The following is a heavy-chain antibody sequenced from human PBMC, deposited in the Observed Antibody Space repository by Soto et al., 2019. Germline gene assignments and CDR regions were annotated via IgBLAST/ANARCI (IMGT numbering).Heavy chain of an antibody. D-gene: IGHD7-27*01. CDR1: GYTFTSYF. CDR2: FNPSGGST. J-gene: IGHJ6*02. V-gene: IGHV1-46*01. CDR3: ARDIPSGSYGMEV. Sequence: GASVKVSCKASGYTFTSYFIHWVRQAPGQGLEWMGIFNPSGGSTSYAQKFQGRVTMTSDTSTSTVYMDLSSLSFEDTAVYYCARDIPSGSYGMEVWGQGTTVTVSS.